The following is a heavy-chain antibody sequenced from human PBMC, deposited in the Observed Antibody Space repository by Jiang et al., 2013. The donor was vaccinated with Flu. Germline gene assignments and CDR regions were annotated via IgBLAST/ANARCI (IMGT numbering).Heavy chain of an antibody. Sequence: VKKPGASVKVSCKASGYTFSSYGISWVRQAPGQGLEWMGWISAYNGNTDYAQKLQGRITMTTDTSTSTAYMELRSLRSDDTAVYYCARIGADSSGLITADAFDIWGQGTMVTVSS. CDR3: ARIGADSSGLITADAFDI. D-gene: IGHD3-22*01. V-gene: IGHV1-18*01. CDR1: GYTFSSYG. CDR2: ISAYNGNT. J-gene: IGHJ3*02.